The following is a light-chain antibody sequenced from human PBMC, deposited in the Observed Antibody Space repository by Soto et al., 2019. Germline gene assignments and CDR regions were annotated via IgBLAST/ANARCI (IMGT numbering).Light chain of an antibody. V-gene: IGLV2-8*01. CDR1: SSDVGDHNY. J-gene: IGLJ1*01. CDR2: EVS. Sequence: QCALTRPPSASGAPGQAVTISCTGTSSDVGDHNYVSWYQHHPGKAPKLVIYEVSQRPSGVPDRFSGSKSGNTASLTVSGLQADDEADYYCSSYSGASASSASYVFATGTKVTVL. CDR3: SSYSGASASSASYV.